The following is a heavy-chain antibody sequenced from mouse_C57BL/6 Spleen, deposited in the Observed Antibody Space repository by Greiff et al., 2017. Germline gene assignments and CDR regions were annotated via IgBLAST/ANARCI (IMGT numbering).Heavy chain of an antibody. CDR3: TRSVDLYFDV. Sequence: QVQLKQSGPELVKPGASVKISCKASGYAFSSSWMNWVKQRPGKGLEWIGRIYPGDGDTDYNGKLKDKATLTADKSSSTAYMQLSSLTSEDSAVYFCTRSVDLYFDVWGTGTTVTVSS. J-gene: IGHJ1*03. CDR2: IYPGDGDT. V-gene: IGHV1-82*01. CDR1: GYAFSSSW.